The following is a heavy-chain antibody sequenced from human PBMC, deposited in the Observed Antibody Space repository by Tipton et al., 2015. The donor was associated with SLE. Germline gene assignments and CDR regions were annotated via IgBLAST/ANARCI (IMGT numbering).Heavy chain of an antibody. CDR3: ARLGGSSGWYSEGYFDY. Sequence: QLVQSGAEVKKPGASVKVSCKASGYTFTSYDINWVRQATGQGLEWMGWMNPNSGNTGYAQKFQGRVTITTDTSTSTAYMELRSLRSDDTAVYYCARLGGSSGWYSEGYFDYWGQGTLVTVSS. CDR2: MNPNSGNT. D-gene: IGHD6-19*01. CDR1: GYTFTSYD. J-gene: IGHJ4*02. V-gene: IGHV1-8*03.